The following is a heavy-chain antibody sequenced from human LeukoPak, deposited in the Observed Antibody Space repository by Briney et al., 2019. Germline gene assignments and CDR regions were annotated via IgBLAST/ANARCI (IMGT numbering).Heavy chain of an antibody. CDR2: INYDGSST. V-gene: IGHV3-74*01. J-gene: IGHJ4*02. Sequence: GGSLRLSCAASGFTVSSNYMSWVRQAPGKGLVWVSHINYDGSSTTYADSVKGRVTISRDNAKNTLYLQMNSLRVEDTAVYYCSRSTVSLVDWGQGTLVTVSS. D-gene: IGHD4-17*01. CDR3: SRSTVSLVD. CDR1: GFTVSSNY.